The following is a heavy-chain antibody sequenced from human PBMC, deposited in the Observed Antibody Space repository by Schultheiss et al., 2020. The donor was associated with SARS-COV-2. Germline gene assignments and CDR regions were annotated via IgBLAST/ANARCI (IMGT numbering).Heavy chain of an antibody. J-gene: IGHJ1*01. V-gene: IGHV3-23*01. D-gene: IGHD2-15*01. CDR1: GFTFSSYA. Sequence: GGSLRLSCAASGFTFSSYAMSWVRQAPGKGLEWVSAISGSGGSTYYADSVKGRFTISRDNSKNTLYLQMNSLRAEDTAVYYCAKTAKYCSGGSCFPNIFFQHWGQGTLVTVSS. CDR2: ISGSGGST. CDR3: AKTAKYCSGGSCFPNIFFQH.